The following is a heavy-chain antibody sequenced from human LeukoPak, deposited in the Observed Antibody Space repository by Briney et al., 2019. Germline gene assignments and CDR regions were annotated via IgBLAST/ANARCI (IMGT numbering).Heavy chain of an antibody. CDR2: IIPIFGTA. CDR1: GDTFSSYA. D-gene: IGHD3-10*01. V-gene: IGHV1-69*01. CDR3: ARDRAALWFGTRDAFDI. Sequence: SVKVSCKASGDTFSSYAISWVRQAPGQGLEWMGGIIPIFGTANYAQKFQGRVTITADESTSTAYMELSSLRSEDTAVYYCARDRAALWFGTRDAFDIWGQGTMVTVSS. J-gene: IGHJ3*02.